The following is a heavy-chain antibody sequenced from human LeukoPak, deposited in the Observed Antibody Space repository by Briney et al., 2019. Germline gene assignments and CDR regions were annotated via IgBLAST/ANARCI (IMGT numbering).Heavy chain of an antibody. D-gene: IGHD2-2*01. J-gene: IGHJ6*02. CDR1: GYTFTSYG. V-gene: IGHV1-18*01. Sequence: ASVRVSCKASGYTFTSYGISWVRQAPGQGLEWMGWISAYNGNTNYAQKLQGRVTMTTDTSTSTAYMELRSLRSDDTVVYYCARDIVVVPAAMGGGYYYYGMDVWGQGTTVTVSS. CDR2: ISAYNGNT. CDR3: ARDIVVVPAAMGGGYYYYGMDV.